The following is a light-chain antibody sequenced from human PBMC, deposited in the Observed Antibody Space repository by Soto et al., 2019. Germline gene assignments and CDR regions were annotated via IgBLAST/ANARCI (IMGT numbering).Light chain of an antibody. CDR3: QQYYSTPFT. V-gene: IGKV4-1*01. J-gene: IGKJ4*01. Sequence: DIVMTQSPDSLAVSLGEKATINCKSSQRVLYSSNNENYLAWFRQKPGQPPKLLIYWASTRDSGVPDRFSGSGSGTDFTLTISSLQAEDVGIYYCQQYYSTPFTFGGGTKVEIK. CDR1: QRVLYSSNNENY. CDR2: WAS.